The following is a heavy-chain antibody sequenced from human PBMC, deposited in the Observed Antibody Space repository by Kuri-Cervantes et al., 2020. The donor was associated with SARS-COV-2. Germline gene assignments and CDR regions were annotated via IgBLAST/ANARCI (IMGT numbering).Heavy chain of an antibody. CDR2: ISYDGSNK. CDR3: AKASNYVGGYFDY. J-gene: IGHJ4*02. D-gene: IGHD1-7*01. CDR1: GFTFSSYA. Sequence: GGSLRLSCAASGFTFSSYAMHWVRQAPGKGLEWVAVISYDGSNKYYADSVKGRFTISRDNSKNTLYLQMNSLRAEDTAVYYCAKASNYVGGYFDYWGQGTLVTVSS. V-gene: IGHV3-30-3*01.